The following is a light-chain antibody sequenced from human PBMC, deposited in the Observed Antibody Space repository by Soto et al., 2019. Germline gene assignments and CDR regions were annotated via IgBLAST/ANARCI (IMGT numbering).Light chain of an antibody. Sequence: EIVLTQSPATLSSSRGERATLSCRASQSVSSYLAWFQQKPGQAPRLLIYDASDRATGIPARFSGSGSGTDFTLTISSLEPEAFAVYYCQQRSNWPRTFGQGTKVEIK. CDR1: QSVSSY. CDR2: DAS. V-gene: IGKV3-11*01. CDR3: QQRSNWPRT. J-gene: IGKJ1*01.